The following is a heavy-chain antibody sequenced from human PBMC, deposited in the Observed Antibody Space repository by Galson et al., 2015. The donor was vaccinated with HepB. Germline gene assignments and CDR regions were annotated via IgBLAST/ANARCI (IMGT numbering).Heavy chain of an antibody. CDR2: ISSSSSYI. Sequence: SLRLSCAASGFTFSSYSMNWVRQAPGKGLEWVSSISSSSSYIYYADSVKGRFTISRDNAKNSLYLQMNSLRAEDTAVYYCARDHWAWGITMVRGVLFDLWGRGTLVTGSS. CDR3: ARDHWAWGITMVRGVLFDL. D-gene: IGHD3-10*01. V-gene: IGHV3-21*01. J-gene: IGHJ2*01. CDR1: GFTFSSYS.